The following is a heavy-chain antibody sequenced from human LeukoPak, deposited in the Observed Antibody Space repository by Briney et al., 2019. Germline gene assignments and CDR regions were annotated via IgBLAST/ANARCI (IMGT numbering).Heavy chain of an antibody. D-gene: IGHD1-14*01. CDR2: IYYSGST. Sequence: PSVTLSLNCTVSGGSISSSSYYLGWIRQPPGKGLEWIGSIYYSGSTYYNPSLKSRVTISVDTSKNQFSLKLSSVTAADTAVYYCARIYHRSHIGDYWGQGTLVTVSS. CDR1: GGSISSSSYY. V-gene: IGHV4-39*01. CDR3: ARIYHRSHIGDY. J-gene: IGHJ4*02.